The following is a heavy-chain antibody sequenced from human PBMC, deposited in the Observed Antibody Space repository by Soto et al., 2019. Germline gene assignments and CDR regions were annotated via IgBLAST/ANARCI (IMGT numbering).Heavy chain of an antibody. CDR1: GYDFTAYD. V-gene: IGHV1-8*02. J-gene: IGHJ6*02. CDR3: GRGPSPRAPAGGTPYYYAMDV. Sequence: ASVKVSCKASGYDFTAYDINWVRQASGQGLEWMGWMNPINGATGSARRFQGRVSMTRNTATGTAYMELTSLRLDDTAVYYCGRGPSPRAPAGGTPYYYAMDVWAKGPRSPSP. CDR2: MNPINGAT. D-gene: IGHD6-13*01.